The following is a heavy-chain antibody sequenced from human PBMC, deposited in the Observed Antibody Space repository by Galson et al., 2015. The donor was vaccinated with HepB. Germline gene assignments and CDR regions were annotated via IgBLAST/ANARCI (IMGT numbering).Heavy chain of an antibody. V-gene: IGHV6-1*01. CDR1: GDSVSSNSAA. CDR2: TYYRSKWRN. J-gene: IGHJ4*02. D-gene: IGHD1-26*01. CDR3: ASDRGTYFDY. Sequence: ISGDSVSSNSAAWSWIRQSPSRGLEWLGRTYYRSKWRNEYAPSVKSRVSINPDTSKNQFSLQVNSVTPEDTAVYYCASDRGTYFDYWGQGTLVTVSS.